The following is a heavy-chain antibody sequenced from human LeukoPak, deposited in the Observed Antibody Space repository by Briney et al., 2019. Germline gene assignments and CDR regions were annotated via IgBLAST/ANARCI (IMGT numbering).Heavy chain of an antibody. CDR3: ARDPTPGYSSGWKHLDY. J-gene: IGHJ4*02. D-gene: IGHD6-19*01. V-gene: IGHV3-30-3*01. CDR1: GFTFSSYA. CDR2: ISYDGSNK. Sequence: GGSLRLSCAASGFTFSSYAMHWVRQAPGKGLEWVAVISYDGSNKYYADSVKGRSTISRDNSKNTLYLQMNSLRAEDTAVYYCARDPTPGYSSGWKHLDYWGQGTLVTVSS.